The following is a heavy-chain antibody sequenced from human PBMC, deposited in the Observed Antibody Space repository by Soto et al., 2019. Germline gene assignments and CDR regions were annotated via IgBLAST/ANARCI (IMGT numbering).Heavy chain of an antibody. CDR2: INHSGGT. CDR3: ATHKPNYYYYGLDV. Sequence: QVQLQQWGAGLLKPSETLSLTCGVYGGSFSVFYWTWIRQPPGKGLEWIGEINHSGGTNYNPSLKSRVTISIDTSKNQFSLKLTSVTAADTAAYYCATHKPNYYYYGLDVWGQGTTVTVSS. J-gene: IGHJ6*02. V-gene: IGHV4-34*01. CDR1: GGSFSVFY.